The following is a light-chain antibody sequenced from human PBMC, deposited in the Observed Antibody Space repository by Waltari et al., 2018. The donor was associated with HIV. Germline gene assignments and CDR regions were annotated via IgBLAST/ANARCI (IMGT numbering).Light chain of an antibody. CDR3: AAWDDSLSGLYV. J-gene: IGLJ1*01. Sequence: QSVLTQPPSASGTPGQRVPISCSGSRPTIGRNYVCWYQQPPGTAPKRLIDRNNERPSGVPDRFSGSKSGTSASLAISGLRSEDEADYYCAAWDDSLSGLYVFGTGTKVTVL. CDR2: RNN. CDR1: RPTIGRNY. V-gene: IGLV1-47*01.